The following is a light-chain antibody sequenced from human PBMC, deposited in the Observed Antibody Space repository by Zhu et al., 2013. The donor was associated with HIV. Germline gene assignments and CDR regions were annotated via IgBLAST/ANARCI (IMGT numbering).Light chain of an antibody. CDR3: QQYGSSIT. J-gene: IGKJ3*01. Sequence: EVVMTQSPATLSMSPGERATLSCRASQSVSSSYLAWYQQKPGQAPRLLIYGASSRATGIPDRFSGSGSGTDFTLTISRLEPEDFAVYYCQQYGSSITFGPGTKVDI. V-gene: IGKV3-20*01. CDR2: GAS. CDR1: QSVSSSY.